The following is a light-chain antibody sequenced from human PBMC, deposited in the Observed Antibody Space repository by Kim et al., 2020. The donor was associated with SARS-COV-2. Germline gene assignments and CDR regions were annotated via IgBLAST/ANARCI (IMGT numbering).Light chain of an antibody. CDR3: QVWDSSSDHRVV. CDR2: YDS. V-gene: IGLV3-21*04. J-gene: IGLJ2*01. Sequence: PGRPARVSCGGNSIGSKSVHWYQQKSGQAPVLVIYYDSDRPSGIPERFSGSNSGNTATLTISRVEAGDEADYYCQVWDSSSDHRVVFGGGTQLTVL. CDR1: SIGSKS.